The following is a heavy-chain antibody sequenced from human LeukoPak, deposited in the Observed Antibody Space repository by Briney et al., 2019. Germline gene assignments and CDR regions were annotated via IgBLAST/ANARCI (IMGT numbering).Heavy chain of an antibody. CDR1: GFTFSDYG. V-gene: IGHV3-30*02. CDR3: AKVRYCSGGNCYPDDN. Sequence: PGGSLRLSCAASGFTFSDYGMHWVRQAPGKGLNWVAFIRYDGNNKYYADSVKGRFTISRDNSKNTLYLQMNSLRAEDTAVCYCAKVRYCSGGNCYPDDNWGQGTLVSVSS. D-gene: IGHD2-15*01. CDR2: IRYDGNNK. J-gene: IGHJ4*02.